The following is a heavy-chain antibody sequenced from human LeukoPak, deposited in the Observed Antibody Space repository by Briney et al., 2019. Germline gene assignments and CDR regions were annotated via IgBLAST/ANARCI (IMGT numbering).Heavy chain of an antibody. CDR3: ARQPSRIHYYYYYGMDV. V-gene: IGHV4-34*01. CDR1: GGSFSGYY. J-gene: IGHJ6*02. Sequence: SETLSLTCAVYGGSFSGYYWSWIRQPPGKGLEWIGEINHSGSTNYNPSLKSRVTISVDTSKNQFSLKLSSVTAADTAVYYCARQPSRIHYYYYYGMDVWSQGTTVTVSS. D-gene: IGHD1-14*01. CDR2: INHSGST.